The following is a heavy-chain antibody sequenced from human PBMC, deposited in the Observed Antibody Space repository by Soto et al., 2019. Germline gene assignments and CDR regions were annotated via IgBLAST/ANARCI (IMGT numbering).Heavy chain of an antibody. D-gene: IGHD4-17*01. CDR2: ISSSSSYT. CDR3: ARGLTTVTTSAWYFDL. Sequence: TGGSLRLSCAASGFTFSDYYRSWIRQAPGKGLEWVSYISSSSSYTNYADSVKGRFTISRDNAKNSLYLQMNSLRAEDTAVYYCARGLTTVTTSAWYFDLWGRGTLVTVSS. CDR1: GFTFSDYY. V-gene: IGHV3-11*06. J-gene: IGHJ2*01.